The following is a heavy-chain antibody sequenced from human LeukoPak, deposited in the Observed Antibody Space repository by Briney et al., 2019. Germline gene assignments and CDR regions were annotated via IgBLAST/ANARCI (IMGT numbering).Heavy chain of an antibody. CDR1: GYSISSGYY. CDR2: IYHSGST. CDR3: ARDESGYSYGYSAY. J-gene: IGHJ4*02. V-gene: IGHV4-38-2*02. Sequence: SETLSLTCTVSGYSISSGYYWGWIRQPPGNGLEWIGSIYHSGSTYYNPSLKSRVTISVDTSKNQFSLKLSSVTAADTAVYYCARDESGYSYGYSAYWGQGTLVTVSS. D-gene: IGHD5-18*01.